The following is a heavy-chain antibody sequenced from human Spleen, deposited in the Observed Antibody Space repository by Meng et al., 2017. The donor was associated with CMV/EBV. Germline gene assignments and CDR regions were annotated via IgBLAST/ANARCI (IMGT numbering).Heavy chain of an antibody. CDR2: TYYDGRS. D-gene: IGHD2-2*01. Sequence: SSSSGDYYWSWIRQPPGQGLGWIGFTYYDGRSYYHPSLKSRVTMSVDTSKNQFSLRLSSVTAADTAVYYCARTQDCTSTSCYTGFDPWGQGTLVTVSS. CDR1: SSSSGDYY. V-gene: IGHV4-30-4*08. J-gene: IGHJ5*02. CDR3: ARTQDCTSTSCYTGFDP.